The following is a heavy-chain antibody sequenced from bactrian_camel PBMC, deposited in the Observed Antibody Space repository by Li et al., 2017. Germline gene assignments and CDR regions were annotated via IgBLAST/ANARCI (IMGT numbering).Heavy chain of an antibody. V-gene: IGHV3S54*01. J-gene: IGHJ6*01. D-gene: IGHD2*01. CDR3: AARGPYCYTKLSVRDFTY. CDR2: IATGSGNT. Sequence: HVQLVESGGGSVQAGGSLRLSCTISGKTHLGCMGWFRLASGKEREGVARIATGSGNTYYADSVKGRFTISQDNAKNTVYLQMNSLKPEDTAMYYCAARGPYCYTKLSVRDFTYWGQGTQVTVS. CDR1: GKTHLGC.